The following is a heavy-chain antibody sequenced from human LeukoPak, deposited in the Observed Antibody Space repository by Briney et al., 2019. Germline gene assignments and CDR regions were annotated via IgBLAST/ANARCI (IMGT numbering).Heavy chain of an antibody. CDR3: ARDDPGIAAAGVFDY. J-gene: IGHJ4*02. CDR2: ISSGGHTI. CDR1: GFTFSSYE. Sequence: GGSLRLSCAISGFTFSSYEMNWVRQAPGKGLEWVSYISSGGHTIYYADSVKGRFTISRDNAKNSLYLQMDSLRAEDTAVYYCARDDPGIAAAGVFDYWGQGTLATVSS. D-gene: IGHD6-13*01. V-gene: IGHV3-48*03.